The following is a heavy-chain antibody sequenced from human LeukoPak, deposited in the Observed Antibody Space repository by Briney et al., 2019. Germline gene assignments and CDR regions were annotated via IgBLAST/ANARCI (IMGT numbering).Heavy chain of an antibody. CDR2: INPSGGST. D-gene: IGHD6-19*01. CDR1: GYTFTSYY. Sequence: ASVNVSCKASGYTFTSYYMHWVRQAPGQGLEWMGVINPSGGSTSYAQKFQGRVTMTRDTSTSTVYMELSSLRSEDRAVYYCARGFGGSGWYARIDYWGQGTLVTVSS. CDR3: ARGFGGSGWYARIDY. V-gene: IGHV1-46*01. J-gene: IGHJ4*02.